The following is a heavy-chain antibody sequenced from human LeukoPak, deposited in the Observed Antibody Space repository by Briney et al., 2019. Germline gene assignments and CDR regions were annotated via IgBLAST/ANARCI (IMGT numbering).Heavy chain of an antibody. Sequence: SETLSLTCTVSGGSISSSSYYWGWIRQPPGKGLEWIGSIYYSGGTYYNPSLKSRVTISVDTSKNQFSLKLSSVTAADAAVYYCVAGTAMVMDWFDPWGQGTLVTVSS. D-gene: IGHD5-18*01. CDR1: GGSISSSSYY. V-gene: IGHV4-39*01. CDR3: VAGTAMVMDWFDP. CDR2: IYYSGGT. J-gene: IGHJ5*02.